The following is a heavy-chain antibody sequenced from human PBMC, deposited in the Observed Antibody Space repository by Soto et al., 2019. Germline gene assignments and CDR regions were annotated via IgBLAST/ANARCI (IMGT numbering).Heavy chain of an antibody. J-gene: IGHJ6*02. D-gene: IGHD4-4*01. Sequence: QVQLVESGGGVVQPGRSLGLSCAASGFTFSSYGMHWVRQAPGKGLEWVAVIWYDGSNKYYADSVKGRFTISRDNSKNTLYLQMNSLRAEDTAVYYCARDSLTVTTEYYYYGMDVWGQGTTVTVSS. V-gene: IGHV3-33*01. CDR3: ARDSLTVTTEYYYYGMDV. CDR2: IWYDGSNK. CDR1: GFTFSSYG.